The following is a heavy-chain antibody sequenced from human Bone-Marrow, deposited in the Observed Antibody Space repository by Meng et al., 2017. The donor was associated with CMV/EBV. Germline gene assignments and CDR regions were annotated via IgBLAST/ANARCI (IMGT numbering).Heavy chain of an antibody. D-gene: IGHD3-16*01. CDR2: INANRGGT. CDR1: RYTFTGYY. J-gene: IGHJ4*02. CDR3: APEAADTHYFDY. Sequence: ASVKVSCKASRYTFTGYYIHWVRQAPGQGLEWMGWINANRGGTSYAQKFQGRVTMTRDTSISTAYMELSRLTSDDTAVYYCAPEAADTHYFDYWGQGTLVTVSS. V-gene: IGHV1-2*02.